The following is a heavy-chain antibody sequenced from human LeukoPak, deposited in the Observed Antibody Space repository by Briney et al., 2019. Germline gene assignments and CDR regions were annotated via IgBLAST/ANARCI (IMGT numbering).Heavy chain of an antibody. CDR1: GGSFINFA. D-gene: IGHD3-22*01. Sequence: VKVSCKASGGSFINFAFTWVRQAPGHGLEFMGRIIPSSETSIYAQEFQGRVTITADKSTSTAYMDLSSLRSEDTAMYYCATNGPLSGYYRSNYWGQGTLITVSS. V-gene: IGHV1-69*06. CDR3: ATNGPLSGYYRSNY. CDR2: IIPSSETS. J-gene: IGHJ4*02.